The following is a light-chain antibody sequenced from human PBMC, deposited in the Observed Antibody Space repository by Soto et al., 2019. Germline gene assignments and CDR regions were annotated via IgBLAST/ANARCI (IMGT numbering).Light chain of an antibody. J-gene: IGLJ2*01. V-gene: IGLV1-40*01. CDR1: SSNLGAGYD. CDR3: PSYDISLSGSVV. Sequence: QSVLTQPPSVSGAPGQRVTISCTGSSSNLGAGYDVHWYQQFPGTAPKLLIYGNNNRPSGVPDRFSGSKSGTSASLAITGLQADDEADYHCPSYDISLSGSVVFGGGTKLTVL. CDR2: GNN.